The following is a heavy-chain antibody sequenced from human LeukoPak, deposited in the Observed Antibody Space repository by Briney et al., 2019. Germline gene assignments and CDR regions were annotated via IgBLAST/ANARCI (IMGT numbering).Heavy chain of an antibody. Sequence: SETLSLPCSVSGDSMTDYYWTWIPQSPGKGLEWVGYIYYTGSTNYNPSLKSRVSISVDTSKKQFFLKVTSVTAADTAVYYCARGNSGSAPNYYYGMDVWGQGTTVTVSS. CDR1: GDSMTDYY. V-gene: IGHV4-59*01. J-gene: IGHJ6*02. CDR3: ARGNSGSAPNYYYGMDV. D-gene: IGHD1-26*01. CDR2: IYYTGST.